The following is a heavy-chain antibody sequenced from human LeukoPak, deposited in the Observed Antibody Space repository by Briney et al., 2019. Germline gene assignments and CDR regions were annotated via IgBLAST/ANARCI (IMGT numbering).Heavy chain of an antibody. CDR1: GFTFSSYS. V-gene: IGHV3-21*01. Sequence: PGGSLRFSCAASGFTFSSYSMNWVRQAPGKGLEWVSSISSSSSYIYYADSVKGRFTISRDNAKNSLYLQMNSLRAEDTAVYYCARSQLLSYGMDVWGQGTTVTVSS. CDR2: ISSSSSYI. J-gene: IGHJ6*02. D-gene: IGHD2-2*01. CDR3: ARSQLLSYGMDV.